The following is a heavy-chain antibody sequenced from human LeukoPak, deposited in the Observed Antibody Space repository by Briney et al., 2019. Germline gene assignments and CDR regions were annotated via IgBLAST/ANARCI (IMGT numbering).Heavy chain of an antibody. CDR1: GGSISSSNW. V-gene: IGHV4-4*02. CDR3: ARDPLSLRYIDY. CDR2: IYHSGGT. Sequence: SGTLSLTCAVSGGSISSSNWWSWVRQPPGKGLEWIGEIYHSGGTNYNPSLKSRVTISVDTSKNQFSLKLSSVTAADTAVYYCARDPLSLRYIDYWGQGTLVTVSS. D-gene: IGHD3-9*01. J-gene: IGHJ4*02.